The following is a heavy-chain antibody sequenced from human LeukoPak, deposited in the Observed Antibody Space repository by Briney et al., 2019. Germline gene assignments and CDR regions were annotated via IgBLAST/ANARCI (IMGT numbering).Heavy chain of an antibody. V-gene: IGHV3-15*01. D-gene: IGHD3-10*01. CDR1: GFTFSSYS. CDR3: TTVRDGSGSAIILYFYYGMDV. CDR2: IKSKTDGGTT. Sequence: PGGSLRLSCAASGFTFSSYSMSWVRQAPGKGLEWVGRIKSKTDGGTTDYAAPVKGRFTISRDDSKNTLYLQMNSLKTEDTAVYYCTTVRDGSGSAIILYFYYGMDVWGQGTTVTVSS. J-gene: IGHJ6*02.